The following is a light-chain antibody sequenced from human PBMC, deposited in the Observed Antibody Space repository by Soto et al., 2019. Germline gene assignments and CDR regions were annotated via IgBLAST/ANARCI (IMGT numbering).Light chain of an antibody. Sequence: PGERVTLSCRASQSVSGSYLTWYQQKPGQAPGLLIYGASTRATGIPARFSGSGSGTDFTLTISSLQPEDFAVYYCRQDHKFLTFGGGTKVDIK. J-gene: IGKJ4*01. CDR1: QSVSGSY. V-gene: IGKV3D-7*01. CDR3: RQDHKFLT. CDR2: GAS.